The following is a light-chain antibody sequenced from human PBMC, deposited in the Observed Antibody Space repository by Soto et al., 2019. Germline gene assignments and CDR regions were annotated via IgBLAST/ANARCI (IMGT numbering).Light chain of an antibody. Sequence: EIVLTQSPGTLSLSPWERATLSCRASQSISDTLAWYQQKPGQAPRLLIHGASTRATGFPARFSGSGSGTDFTLTISSLQSEDFAVYYCQQYNNWPWTFGQGTKVDIK. V-gene: IGKV3-15*01. CDR2: GAS. J-gene: IGKJ1*01. CDR1: QSISDT. CDR3: QQYNNWPWT.